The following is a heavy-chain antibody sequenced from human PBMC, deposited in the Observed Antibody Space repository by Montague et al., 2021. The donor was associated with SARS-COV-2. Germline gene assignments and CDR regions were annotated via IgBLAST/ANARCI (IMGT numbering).Heavy chain of an antibody. J-gene: IGHJ5*02. Sequence: PALVKPTQTLTLTCTFSGFSLSTSGMCVSWIRQPPGKALEWLARTDWDDDKYYSTSLKTRLTISKDTSKNQVVLTMTNMDPVDTATYYCARILVAAAGSPFDPWGQGTLVTASS. CDR1: GFSLSTSGMC. V-gene: IGHV2-70*11. CDR2: TDWDDDK. CDR3: ARILVAAAGSPFDP. D-gene: IGHD6-13*01.